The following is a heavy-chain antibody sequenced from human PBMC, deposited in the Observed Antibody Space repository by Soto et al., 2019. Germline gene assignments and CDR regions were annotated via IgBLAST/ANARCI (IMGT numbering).Heavy chain of an antibody. D-gene: IGHD3-10*01. Sequence: EVQLLESGGGLVQPGGSLRLSCAASGFTFSSYARRWVRQPPGKGLEWVSAIRGSGGSTYYADSVKGRFTISRDNSKNTLYLQMNSLRAEDTAVYYCAKRGSGSYFDYWGQGTLVTVSS. CDR1: GFTFSSYA. CDR3: AKRGSGSYFDY. J-gene: IGHJ4*02. V-gene: IGHV3-23*01. CDR2: IRGSGGST.